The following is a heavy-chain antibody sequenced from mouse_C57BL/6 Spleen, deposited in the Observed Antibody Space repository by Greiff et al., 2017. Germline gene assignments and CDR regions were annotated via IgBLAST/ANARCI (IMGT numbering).Heavy chain of an antibody. CDR3: ATRETAQVGFAY. J-gene: IGHJ3*01. Sequence: QVQLQQSGAELVKPGASVKMSCKASGYTFTTYPIEWMKQNHGKSLEWIGNFHPYNDDTKYNEQFKGKATLTVEKSSSTAYLELSRLTSDDAAVYYCATRETAQVGFAYWGQGTLVTVSA. CDR2: FHPYNDDT. V-gene: IGHV1-47*01. D-gene: IGHD3-2*02. CDR1: GYTFTTYP.